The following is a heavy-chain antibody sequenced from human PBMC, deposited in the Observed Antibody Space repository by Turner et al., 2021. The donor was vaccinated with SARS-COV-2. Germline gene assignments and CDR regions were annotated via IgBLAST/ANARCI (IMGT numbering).Heavy chain of an antibody. V-gene: IGHV1-24*01. Sequence: QVQLVQSGAEVKKPGASVKVSCKVSGYTLTEFSMHWVRQAPGKGLEWMGAFDPEDGKTIYAQKFQGRVSMTEDTSTDTAYMELSSLRSEDTAVYYCATVPVVPAAIGYYYYYGMDVWGQGTTVTVSS. CDR3: ATVPVVPAAIGYYYYYGMDV. J-gene: IGHJ6*02. CDR2: FDPEDGKT. D-gene: IGHD2-2*02. CDR1: GYTLTEFS.